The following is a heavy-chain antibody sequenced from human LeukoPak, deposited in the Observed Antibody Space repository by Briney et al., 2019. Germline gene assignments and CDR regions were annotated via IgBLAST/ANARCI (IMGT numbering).Heavy chain of an antibody. Sequence: GGSLRLSCAASQFTFSNYAMSWVRQAPGKGLEWVSTITGGGGSTYYADSVKGRFTISRDNSKNTLYLQMTSLRVEDTAVYYCARSPFAELYFVYWGQGTLVTVSS. CDR3: ARSPFAELYFVY. V-gene: IGHV3-23*01. CDR2: ITGGGGST. CDR1: QFTFSNYA. J-gene: IGHJ4*02. D-gene: IGHD3-10*01.